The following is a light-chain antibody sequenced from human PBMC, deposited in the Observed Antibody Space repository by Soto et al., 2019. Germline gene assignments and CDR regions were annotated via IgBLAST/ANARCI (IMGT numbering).Light chain of an antibody. CDR2: AAS. J-gene: IGKJ2*01. CDR3: QQSYSTPRT. Sequence: DIQMTPSPSSLSSSVGDRVTITCRASQSISSYLNWYQQKPGKAPKLLIYAASSLQSGVPSRFSGSGSVTDFTLTISSLQPEDVATYYCQQSYSTPRTFGQGTQLEIK. V-gene: IGKV1-39*01. CDR1: QSISSY.